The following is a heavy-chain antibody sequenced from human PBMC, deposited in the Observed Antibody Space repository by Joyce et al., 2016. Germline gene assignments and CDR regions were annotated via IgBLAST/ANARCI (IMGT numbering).Heavy chain of an antibody. J-gene: IGHJ4*02. V-gene: IGHV5-51*01. Sequence: EVQLVQSGPEAKKPGESLKISCTTPGYTLTDYWIGWVRQMPGKGLEWMGIIHLGDSATKYSPSFQGQVTFSADRSISTAYLQWTSLKSSDTAIYYCARHVPVAGYYDFWGQGTLVSVSS. D-gene: IGHD6-19*01. CDR1: GYTLTDYW. CDR3: ARHVPVAGYYDF. CDR2: IHLGDSAT.